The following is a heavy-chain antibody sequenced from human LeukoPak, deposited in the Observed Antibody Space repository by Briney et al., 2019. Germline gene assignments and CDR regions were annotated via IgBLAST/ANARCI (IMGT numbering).Heavy chain of an antibody. J-gene: IGHJ4*02. CDR2: IIPIFGTA. D-gene: IGHD6-6*01. Sequence: ASVKVSCKASGGTFSSYAISWVRQAPGQGLEWMGGIIPIFGTANYARKFQGRVTITADKSTSTAYMELSSLRSEDMAVYYCARARVYSSSSGETFGYWGQGTLVTVSS. CDR3: ARARVYSSSSGETFGY. CDR1: GGTFSSYA. V-gene: IGHV1-69*06.